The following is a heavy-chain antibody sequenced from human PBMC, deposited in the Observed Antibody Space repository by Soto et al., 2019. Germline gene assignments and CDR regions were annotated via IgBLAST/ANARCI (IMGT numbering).Heavy chain of an antibody. D-gene: IGHD3-22*01. CDR1: GFIFSSYG. V-gene: IGHV3-30*03. J-gene: IGHJ5*02. Sequence: QVQLVESGGGVVQPGRSLRLSCAASGFIFSSYGMNWVRQAPGKGLEWVAVISDDGSNKYYADSVKGRFTISRDNSKNTLYLQMNSLRAEDTAVYYCARGAYYYDSSGYGAWGQGTLVTVSS. CDR3: ARGAYYYDSSGYGA. CDR2: ISDDGSNK.